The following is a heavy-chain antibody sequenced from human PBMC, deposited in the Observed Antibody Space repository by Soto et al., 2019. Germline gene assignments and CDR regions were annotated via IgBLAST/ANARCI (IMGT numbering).Heavy chain of an antibody. Sequence: QVQLVQSGAEAKKPGASVQVSCKASGYTFSDYAVYWVRQAPGQGLEWLGWINAGNGHTKYSQKFQGRVTITRDTSAYTAYMELSSLRYEDTAMYFCTRGRWVASTAHYYLENWGQGTLVTVSS. D-gene: IGHD5-12*01. CDR1: GYTFSDYA. CDR3: TRGRWVASTAHYYLEN. V-gene: IGHV1-3*01. J-gene: IGHJ4*02. CDR2: INAGNGHT.